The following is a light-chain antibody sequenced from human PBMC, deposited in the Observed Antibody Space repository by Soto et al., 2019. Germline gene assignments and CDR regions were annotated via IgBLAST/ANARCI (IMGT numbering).Light chain of an antibody. CDR1: QSLLHANGYNN. J-gene: IGKJ2*01. V-gene: IGKV2-28*01. CDR3: MHCLKTPYT. Sequence: DIVMTQSPLSLPVTPGEPASISCRSSQSLLHANGYNNLSWYLQKPGQSPQLLIYLGSIRASGVPDRCSGSVSGADFTLTISREQAEDVGVYCCMHCLKTPYTFGQGSKLQIK. CDR2: LGS.